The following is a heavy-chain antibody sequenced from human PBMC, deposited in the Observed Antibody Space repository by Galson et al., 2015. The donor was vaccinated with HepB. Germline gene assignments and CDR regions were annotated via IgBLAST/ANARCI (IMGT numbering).Heavy chain of an antibody. Sequence: SLRLSCAASGFTFSYYAMAWVRQAPGKGLEWISAITTSGDNTYTADFMNGLFFTTRDTSQNMQFLQMNSLRADDTAIYFCAKVFPEKTDGWYRQALYYFDSWGQGTRVTVSS. D-gene: IGHD6-19*01. V-gene: IGHV3-23*01. CDR2: ITTSGDNT. CDR3: AKVFPEKTDGWYRQALYYFDS. CDR1: GFTFSYYA. J-gene: IGHJ4*02.